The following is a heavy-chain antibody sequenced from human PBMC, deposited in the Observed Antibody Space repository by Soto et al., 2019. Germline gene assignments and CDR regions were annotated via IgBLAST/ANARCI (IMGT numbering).Heavy chain of an antibody. CDR3: AREDYVWGSKTKTVDY. CDR1: GFTFSSYG. CDR2: IWYDGSNK. D-gene: IGHD3-16*01. V-gene: IGHV3-33*01. Sequence: GGSLRLSCAASGFTFSSYGMHWVRQAPGKGLEWVAVIWYDGSNKYYADSVKGRFTISRDNSKNTLYLQMNSLRAEDTAVYYCAREDYVWGSKTKTVDYWGQGTLVTVSS. J-gene: IGHJ4*02.